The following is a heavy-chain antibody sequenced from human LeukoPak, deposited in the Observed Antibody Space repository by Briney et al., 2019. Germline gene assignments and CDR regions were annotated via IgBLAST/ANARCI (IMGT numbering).Heavy chain of an antibody. V-gene: IGHV3-7*01. Sequence: GGSLRLSCAASGFTFNNYWMSWVRLAPGKGLEWVANIKKDGGEKSYVDSVKGRFTISRDNAKNSLYLQMNSLRAEDTAVYYCAKDQFLDYWGQGTLVTVSS. J-gene: IGHJ4*02. CDR3: AKDQFLDY. CDR1: GFTFNNYW. CDR2: IKKDGGEK. D-gene: IGHD5-24*01.